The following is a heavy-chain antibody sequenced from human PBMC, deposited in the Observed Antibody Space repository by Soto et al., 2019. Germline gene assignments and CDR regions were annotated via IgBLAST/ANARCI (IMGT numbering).Heavy chain of an antibody. V-gene: IGHV1-2*02. J-gene: IGHJ3*02. CDR1: GYPVTAYY. Sequence: QLHLVQSGAVVKKPGASVTVSCSASGYPVTAYYMHWVRQAPGRWLEWMGGINPATGAAKYTQTFQGRVPKATDTSTRTGCMELRGLASEDQAGFYRVRGGGVGVAGSAAFDMWGQGTLVTVSS. D-gene: IGHD3-3*01. CDR2: INPATGAA. CDR3: VRGGGVGVAGSAAFDM.